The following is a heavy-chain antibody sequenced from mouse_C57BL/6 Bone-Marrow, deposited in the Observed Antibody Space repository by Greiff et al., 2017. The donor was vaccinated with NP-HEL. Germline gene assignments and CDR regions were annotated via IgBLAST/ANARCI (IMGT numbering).Heavy chain of an antibody. Sequence: CAASGIDFSRYWMSWVRRAPGKGLEWIGEINPDSSTINYAPSLKDKFIISRDNAKNTLYLQMSKVRSEDTALYYCARLYYYGSSLYYFDYWGQGTTLTVSS. CDR2: INPDSSTI. V-gene: IGHV4-1*01. CDR1: GIDFSRYW. CDR3: ARLYYYGSSLYYFDY. D-gene: IGHD1-1*01. J-gene: IGHJ2*01.